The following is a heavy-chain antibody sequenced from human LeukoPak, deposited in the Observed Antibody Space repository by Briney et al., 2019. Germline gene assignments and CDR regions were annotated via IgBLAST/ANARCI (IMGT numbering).Heavy chain of an antibody. Sequence: GESLKISCKGSGYSFTNYLIGWVRQMPGKGLEWMGIIYPGDSDTRYSTSLQGQVTISADKSISTAYLQWSSLKASDTAMYYCARQYNWNSRGFDPWGQGTLVTVSS. CDR2: IYPGDSDT. V-gene: IGHV5-51*01. CDR3: ARQYNWNSRGFDP. D-gene: IGHD1-7*01. J-gene: IGHJ5*02. CDR1: GYSFTNYL.